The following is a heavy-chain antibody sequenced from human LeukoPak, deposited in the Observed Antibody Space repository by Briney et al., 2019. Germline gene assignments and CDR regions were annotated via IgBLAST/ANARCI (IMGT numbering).Heavy chain of an antibody. V-gene: IGHV1-8*02. CDR1: GYTFTGYY. Sequence: GASVKVSCKASGYTFTGYYMHWVRQATGQGLEWMGWMNPNSGNTGYAQKFQGRVTMTRNTSISTAYMELSSLRSEDTAEYYCARGQTGIAAAGTEYYFDYWGQGTLVTVSS. D-gene: IGHD6-13*01. J-gene: IGHJ4*02. CDR3: ARGQTGIAAAGTEYYFDY. CDR2: MNPNSGNT.